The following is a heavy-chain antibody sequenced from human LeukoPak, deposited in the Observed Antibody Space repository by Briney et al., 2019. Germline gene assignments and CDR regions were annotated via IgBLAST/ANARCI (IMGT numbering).Heavy chain of an antibody. V-gene: IGHV4-34*01. CDR3: AAGCSSTSCYWYYYTDV. J-gene: IGHJ6*03. Sequence: KASETLSLTCAVYGGSFSGYYWNWIRQPPGKGLEWIGEINQSGSTNYNPSLKSRVTISVDTPKKQFSLKLSPVTAADTAVYYCAAGCSSTSCYWYYYTDVWGKGTTVTVSS. CDR1: GGSFSGYY. CDR2: INQSGST. D-gene: IGHD2-2*01.